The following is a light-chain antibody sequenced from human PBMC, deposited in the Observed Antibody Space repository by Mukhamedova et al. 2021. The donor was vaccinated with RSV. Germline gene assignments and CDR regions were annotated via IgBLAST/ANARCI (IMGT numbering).Light chain of an antibody. CDR1: SLLHSNGYNY. CDR2: LGS. J-gene: IGKJ2*03. Sequence: SLLHSNGYNYLDWYLQKPGQSPQLLIYLGSNRASGVPDRFSGSGSGTDFTLKISSVEAEDAGVYYCMQALQTPYSFGQGTKLEIK. CDR3: MQALQTPYS. V-gene: IGKV2-28*01.